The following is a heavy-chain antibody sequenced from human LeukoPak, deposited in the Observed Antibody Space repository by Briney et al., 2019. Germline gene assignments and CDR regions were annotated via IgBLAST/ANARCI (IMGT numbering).Heavy chain of an antibody. V-gene: IGHV3-23*01. CDR1: GFTFSSYA. CDR2: ISGSGGST. D-gene: IGHD2-21*02. Sequence: GGSLRLSCAASGFTFSSYAMSWVRQAPGKGLEWVSTISGSGGSTYYADSVKGRFTISRDNSKNTLYLQMNSLRAEDTAVYYCARVGAVAYCGGDCYENWGQGTLITVSS. J-gene: IGHJ4*02. CDR3: ARVGAVAYCGGDCYEN.